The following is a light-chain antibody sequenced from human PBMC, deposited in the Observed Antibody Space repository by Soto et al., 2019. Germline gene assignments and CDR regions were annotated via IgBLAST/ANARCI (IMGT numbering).Light chain of an antibody. CDR1: QGISIY. CDR3: QHYNSYSEA. Sequence: DIQMTQSPSSLSASVGDRVTITCRASQGISIYLNWYQQKPGKAPKLLIYAASSLQSGVPSRFSGSGSGTEFTLTISSLQPDDFATYYCQHYNSYSEAFGQGTKVDI. J-gene: IGKJ1*01. V-gene: IGKV1-16*01. CDR2: AAS.